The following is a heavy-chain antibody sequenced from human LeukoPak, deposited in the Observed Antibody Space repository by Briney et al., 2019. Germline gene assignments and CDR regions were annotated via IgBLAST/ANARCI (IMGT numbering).Heavy chain of an antibody. J-gene: IGHJ5*02. V-gene: IGHV1-8*03. D-gene: IGHD2-2*01. CDR1: GYTFTSSD. CDR3: ARVIVVIPGTNIWFDP. CDR2: INPNSGNT. Sequence: ASVKVSCKTSGYTFTSSDINWVRQAPGQGLEWMGWINPNSGNTSYAQKFQGRVTITRNTAIGTAYMELSSLTSEDTAVYYCARVIVVIPGTNIWFDPWGQGTLVTVSS.